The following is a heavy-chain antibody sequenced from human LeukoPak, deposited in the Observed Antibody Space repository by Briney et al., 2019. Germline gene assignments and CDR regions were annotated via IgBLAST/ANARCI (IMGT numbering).Heavy chain of an antibody. V-gene: IGHV3-7*01. D-gene: IGHD3-22*01. CDR2: KKQDGSEK. J-gene: IGHJ4*02. Sequence: PGGSLRLSCAASGFTFSSAWMSWVRQAAGKGLELVDNKKQDGSEKYYADSGKGRFTISRDNAKNSLYLEMNSLRGEDTAVYYCARGIKVVTFYYFDYGGQGTLVTVSS. CDR3: ARGIKVVTFYYFDY. CDR1: GFTFSSAW.